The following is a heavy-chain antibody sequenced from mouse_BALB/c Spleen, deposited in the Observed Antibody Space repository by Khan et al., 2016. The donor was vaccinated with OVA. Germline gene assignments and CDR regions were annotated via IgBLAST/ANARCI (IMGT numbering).Heavy chain of an antibody. J-gene: IGHJ4*01. V-gene: IGHV3-8*02. CDR2: VTYSGNT. D-gene: IGHD6-2*01. CDR1: GDSITSGF. Sequence: VQLKESGPSLVKPSQTLSLTCSVTGDSITSGFWNWIRKFPGNKFEYMGYVTYSGNTYYNPSLKSRISIIRDTSKSQYYLQLNSVTTEDTTTYFCARSYASWTMDYWGPGTSVTVSS. CDR3: ARSYASWTMDY.